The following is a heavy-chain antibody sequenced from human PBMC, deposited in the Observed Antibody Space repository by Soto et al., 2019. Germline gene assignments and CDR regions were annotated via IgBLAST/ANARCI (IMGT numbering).Heavy chain of an antibody. Sequence: GGSLRLSCASSGFTFSSYGMHWVRQAPGKGLEWVAVIWYDGSNKYYADSVKGRFTISRDNSKNTLYLQMNSLRAEDTAVYYCARDAGLGVNYYYYGMDVWGQGTTVTVSS. J-gene: IGHJ6*02. CDR2: IWYDGSNK. CDR3: ARDAGLGVNYYYYGMDV. V-gene: IGHV3-33*01. D-gene: IGHD3-10*01. CDR1: GFTFSSYG.